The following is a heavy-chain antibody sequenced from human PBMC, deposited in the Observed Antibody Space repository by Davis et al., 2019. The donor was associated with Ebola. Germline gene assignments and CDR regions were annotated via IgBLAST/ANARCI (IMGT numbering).Heavy chain of an antibody. Sequence: PSETLSLTCTVSGGSISSYYWSWIRQPAGKGLEWIGRIYTSGSTNYNPSLKSRVTMSVDTSKNQFSLKLSSVTAADTAVYYCARGPPGTTVTTNEVGDYWGQGTLVTVSS. V-gene: IGHV4-4*07. CDR3: ARGPPGTTVTTNEVGDY. J-gene: IGHJ4*02. CDR2: IYTSGST. CDR1: GGSISSYY. D-gene: IGHD4-17*01.